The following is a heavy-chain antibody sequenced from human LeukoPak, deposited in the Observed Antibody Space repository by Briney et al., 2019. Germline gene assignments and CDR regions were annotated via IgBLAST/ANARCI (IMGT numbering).Heavy chain of an antibody. CDR1: GFTFSSYA. Sequence: PGRSLRLSCAASGFTFSSYAMHWVRQAPGKGLEWVAVISYDGSNKYYADSVKGRFTISRDNSKNTLYLQTNSLRAEDTAVYYCARGYGGTQDYWGQGTLVTVSS. D-gene: IGHD3-16*01. CDR3: ARGYGGTQDY. CDR2: ISYDGSNK. V-gene: IGHV3-30-3*01. J-gene: IGHJ4*02.